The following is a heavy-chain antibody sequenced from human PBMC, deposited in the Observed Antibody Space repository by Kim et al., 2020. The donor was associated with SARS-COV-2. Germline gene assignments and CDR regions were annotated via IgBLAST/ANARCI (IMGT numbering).Heavy chain of an antibody. Sequence: SLRLSCAASGFTFDDYAMHWVRQAPGKGLEWVSGISWNSGSIGYADSVKGRFTISRDNAKNSLYLQMNSLRAEDTALYYCAKDDGYSSSWDGAFDIWGQGTMVTVSS. J-gene: IGHJ3*02. CDR1: GFTFDDYA. CDR2: ISWNSGSI. D-gene: IGHD6-13*01. V-gene: IGHV3-9*01. CDR3: AKDDGYSSSWDGAFDI.